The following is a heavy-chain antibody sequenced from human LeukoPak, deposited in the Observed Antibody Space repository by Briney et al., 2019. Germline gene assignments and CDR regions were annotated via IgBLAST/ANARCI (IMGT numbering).Heavy chain of an antibody. V-gene: IGHV4-34*01. CDR2: INHSGST. CDR3: GYCSGGSCRRGYYFDY. Sequence: SETLSLTCAVYGGSLSGYYWSWIRQPPGKGLEWIGEINHSGSTNYNPSLKSRVTISVDTSKNQFSLKLSSVTAADTAVYYCGYCSGGSCRRGYYFDYWGQGTLVTVSS. D-gene: IGHD2-15*01. J-gene: IGHJ4*02. CDR1: GGSLSGYY.